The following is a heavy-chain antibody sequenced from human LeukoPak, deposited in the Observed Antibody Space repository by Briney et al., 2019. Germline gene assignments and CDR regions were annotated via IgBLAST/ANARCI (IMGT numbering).Heavy chain of an antibody. V-gene: IGHV4-31*03. CDR1: GGSVSSGGYY. CDR2: ISYSGST. D-gene: IGHD3-22*01. Sequence: PSQALSLTCTVSGGSVSSGGYYWSWIRQRPRRGLEWIGYISYSGSTYYNPSLKGRATISQDTSKNQFSLKLNSVTAADAAVYYCAKSNYDSSGFGYFDFWGQGTLVTVSS. CDR3: AKSNYDSSGFGYFDF. J-gene: IGHJ4*02.